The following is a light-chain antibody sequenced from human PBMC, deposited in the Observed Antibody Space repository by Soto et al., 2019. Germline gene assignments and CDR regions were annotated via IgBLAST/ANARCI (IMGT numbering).Light chain of an antibody. CDR1: ENIDNY. Sequence: DLQMTQSPSSVSASVGDRVTFTCRASENIDNYLAWYQQKPGKAPKLLIYLASTLQSGVPSRFRGSGYGRDFSLTVSSLQPEDFATYICQQGYDLPITFGGGTKVEI. V-gene: IGKV1D-12*01. CDR2: LAS. J-gene: IGKJ4*01. CDR3: QQGYDLPIT.